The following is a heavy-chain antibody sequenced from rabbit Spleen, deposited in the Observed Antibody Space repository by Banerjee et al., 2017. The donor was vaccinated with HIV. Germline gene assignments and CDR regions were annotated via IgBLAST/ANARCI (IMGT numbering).Heavy chain of an antibody. Sequence: QSLEESGGDLVKPVASLTLTCTASGFDLSNYYYMYWVRQAPGKGLEWIGCIYTGGTDSTYCARWAKGRFTITKTSSTVDLKMTSLTAADTATYFCLRDPYGDYGAIDLWDQGTLVTVS. CDR3: LRDPYGDYGAIDL. CDR2: IYTGGTDST. J-gene: IGHJ4*01. CDR1: GFDLSNYYY. V-gene: IGHV1S40*01. D-gene: IGHD2-1*01.